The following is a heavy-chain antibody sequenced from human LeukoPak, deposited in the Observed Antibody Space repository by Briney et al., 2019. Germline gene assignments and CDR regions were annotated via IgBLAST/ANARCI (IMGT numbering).Heavy chain of an antibody. CDR1: GYTFTSYD. CDR2: MNPNRGNT. Sequence: ASVKVSCKASGYTFTSYDINWVRQATGQGLEWMGWMNPNRGNTGYAQKFQGRVTMTRNTSISTAYMELSSLRSEDTAVYYCARRRGLMVRGVKNWFDPWGQGTLVTVSS. J-gene: IGHJ5*02. D-gene: IGHD3-10*01. V-gene: IGHV1-8*01. CDR3: ARRRGLMVRGVKNWFDP.